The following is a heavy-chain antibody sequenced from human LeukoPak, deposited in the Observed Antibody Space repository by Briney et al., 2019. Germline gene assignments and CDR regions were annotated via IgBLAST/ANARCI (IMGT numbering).Heavy chain of an antibody. D-gene: IGHD3-10*01. Sequence: PSETLSLTCSVSGGAIRSSSYYWGWIRQPPGKGLEWIGTIYYDGTTYYNPSLKSRVTISVDTSTNQFSLKLISVTAADAAVYYCARYSEYYSGSGSASGYFDYWGQGTLVTVSS. CDR3: ARYSEYYSGSGSASGYFDY. V-gene: IGHV4-39*01. CDR2: IYYDGTT. J-gene: IGHJ4*02. CDR1: GGAIRSSSYY.